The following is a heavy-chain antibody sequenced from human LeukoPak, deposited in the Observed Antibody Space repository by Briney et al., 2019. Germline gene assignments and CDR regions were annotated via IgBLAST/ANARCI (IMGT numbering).Heavy chain of an antibody. J-gene: IGHJ4*02. CDR3: AKGYYYDSSGPDY. V-gene: IGHV3-30*02. CDR2: IWYGGSNK. D-gene: IGHD3-22*01. Sequence: GGSLRLSCAASGFTFSSYGMHWVRQAPGKGLEWVAVIWYGGSNKYYADSVKGRFTISRDNSKNTLYLQMNSLRAEDTAVYYCAKGYYYDSSGPDYWGQGTLVTVSS. CDR1: GFTFSSYG.